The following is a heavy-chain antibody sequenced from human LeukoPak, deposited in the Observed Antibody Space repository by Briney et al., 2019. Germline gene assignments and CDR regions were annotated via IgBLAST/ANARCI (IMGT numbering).Heavy chain of an antibody. CDR3: AKGAYGPRSNHFEY. CDR1: GFTFSTYA. Sequence: PGGSLRLSCAASGFTFSTYAMSWVRQAPGKGLEWVSVISGSDGSTYYADSVKGRFTISRDNSKSTLYLQMNSLRAEDTAIYYCAKGAYGPRSNHFEYWGQGALVTVSP. CDR2: ISGSDGST. J-gene: IGHJ4*02. V-gene: IGHV3-23*01. D-gene: IGHD3-10*01.